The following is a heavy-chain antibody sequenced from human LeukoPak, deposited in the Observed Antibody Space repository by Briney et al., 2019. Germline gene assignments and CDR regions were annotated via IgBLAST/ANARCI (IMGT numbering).Heavy chain of an antibody. V-gene: IGHV3-21*01. J-gene: IGHJ4*02. CDR2: ISNSGGYI. CDR1: GXTFXSYS. Sequence: LXLSXXXXGXTFXSYSMNWVRQAPXKGLEWVSSISNSGGYIYSADSVKGRFTISRDNARNSLYLQMNSLRAEDTAVYYCARGGNSDYWGQGTLATVSS. D-gene: IGHD4-23*01. CDR3: ARGGNSDY.